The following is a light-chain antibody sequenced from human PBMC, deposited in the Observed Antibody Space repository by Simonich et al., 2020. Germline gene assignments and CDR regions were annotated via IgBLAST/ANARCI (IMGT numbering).Light chain of an antibody. Sequence: QSALTQPRSVSGSPGQLVTISCTGTSRDVGGYNYVSWYQQHPGKAPKLMIYDVSERPSGFPDPFSGSKSGNTASLTISGLQAEDEADYYCCSYAGSYTLVFGGGTKLTVL. CDR2: DVS. CDR1: SRDVGGYNY. J-gene: IGLJ2*01. V-gene: IGLV2-11*01. CDR3: CSYAGSYTLV.